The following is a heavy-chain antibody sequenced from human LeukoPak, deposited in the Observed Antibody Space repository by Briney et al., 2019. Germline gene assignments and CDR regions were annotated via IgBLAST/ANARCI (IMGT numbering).Heavy chain of an antibody. Sequence: GGSLRLSCAASGFTFDDYGMNWVRQPPGKGLEWVCNINWNGGSTSYADSLKGRLTISRDNAKSSLYLQMNSLKTEDTAVYYCTRLSGDNWNYGGNFDSWGQGTLVTVSS. CDR3: TRLSGDNWNYGGNFDS. CDR2: INWNGGST. D-gene: IGHD1-7*01. CDR1: GFTFDDYG. J-gene: IGHJ4*02. V-gene: IGHV3-20*04.